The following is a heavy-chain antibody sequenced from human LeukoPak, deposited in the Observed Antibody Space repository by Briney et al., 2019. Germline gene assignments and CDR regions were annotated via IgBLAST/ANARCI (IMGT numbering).Heavy chain of an antibody. CDR1: GFTFNTYG. V-gene: IGHV3-23*01. J-gene: IGHJ3*02. D-gene: IGHD3-22*01. Sequence: GGSLRLSCAASGFTFNTYGMSWVRQAPGKGLEWVSGISGSGGATYYADSVKGRFSISRDNAKKSLYLQMNSLRAEDTAVYYCARDHHRRLYDSQARDTFDIWGQGTMVTVSS. CDR3: ARDHHRRLYDSQARDTFDI. CDR2: ISGSGGAT.